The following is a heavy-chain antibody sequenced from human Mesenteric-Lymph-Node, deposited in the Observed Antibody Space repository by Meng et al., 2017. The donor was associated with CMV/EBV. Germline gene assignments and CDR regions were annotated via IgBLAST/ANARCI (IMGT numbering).Heavy chain of an antibody. V-gene: IGHV3-7*01. Sequence: GESLKISCAASGFTFRSYWMTWVRQAPGKGLEWVANIKQDGSENYYLDSVKGRFTISRDNAKNSLYLQMNSLRGEDTAVYYCARDPRYSNYFVGDYWGQGTLVTVSS. CDR1: GFTFRSYW. CDR2: IKQDGSEN. CDR3: ARDPRYSNYFVGDY. J-gene: IGHJ4*02. D-gene: IGHD4-11*01.